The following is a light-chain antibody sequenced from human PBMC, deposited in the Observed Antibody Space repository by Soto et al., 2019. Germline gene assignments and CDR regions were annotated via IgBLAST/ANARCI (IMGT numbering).Light chain of an antibody. CDR2: SDN. V-gene: IGLV1-44*01. Sequence: QSALTQPPSASGTPGQRVTISCSGNSANIGRNTVSWYQQLPGTAPKVLIFSDNQRPSGVPDRFSGSKSGTSASLAISGLQSEDEADYYCAAWDDSLSGRYVFGTGTKV. CDR3: AAWDDSLSGRYV. J-gene: IGLJ1*01. CDR1: SANIGRNT.